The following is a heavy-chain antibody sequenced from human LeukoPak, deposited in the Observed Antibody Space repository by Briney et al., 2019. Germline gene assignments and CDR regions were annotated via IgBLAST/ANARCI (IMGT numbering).Heavy chain of an antibody. CDR2: INPSGGST. D-gene: IGHD6-6*01. CDR3: ARVVLGYSSSPYFDY. V-gene: IGHV1-46*03. CDR1: GYTFTSYY. J-gene: IGHJ4*02. Sequence: ASVKVSCKASGYTFTSYYMHWVRQAPGQGLEWMGIINPSGGSTTYAQKFQGRVTMTRDPFTSTVYMELSSLRSEDTAVYYCARVVLGYSSSPYFDYWGQGTLVTVSS.